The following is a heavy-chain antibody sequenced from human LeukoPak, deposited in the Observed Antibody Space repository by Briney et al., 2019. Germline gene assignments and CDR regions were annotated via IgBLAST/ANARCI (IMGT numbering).Heavy chain of an antibody. J-gene: IGHJ1*01. D-gene: IGHD6-13*01. V-gene: IGHV4-34*01. CDR1: GGPFSGYF. CDR3: ARSGSWYARTEYFQH. CDR2: INHSGST. Sequence: PSETLSLTCAVSGGPFSGYFWSWIRQSSGKGLEWIGEINHSGSTNYNPSLKSRVTISVDTSKNQFSLKLSSVTAADTAVYYCARSGSWYARTEYFQHWGQGTLVTVSS.